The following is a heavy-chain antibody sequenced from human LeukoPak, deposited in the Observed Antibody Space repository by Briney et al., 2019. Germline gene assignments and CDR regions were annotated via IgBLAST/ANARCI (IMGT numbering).Heavy chain of an antibody. V-gene: IGHV3-48*01. CDR1: GFTFSSYS. CDR2: ISSSSSTI. Sequence: GGSLRLSCAASGFTFSSYSMNWVRQAPGKGLEWVSYISSSSSTIYYADSVKGRFTISRDNSKNTLYLQMNSLRAEDTAVYYCARVFTSLFDYWGQGTLVTVSS. J-gene: IGHJ4*02. CDR3: ARVFTSLFDY.